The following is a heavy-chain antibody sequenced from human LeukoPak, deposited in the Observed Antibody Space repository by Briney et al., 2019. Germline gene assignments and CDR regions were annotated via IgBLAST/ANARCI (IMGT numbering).Heavy chain of an antibody. CDR2: ISAYNGDT. CDR3: ATKGPNYYDSSGFYYWYFDL. CDR1: GYTFTSYG. J-gene: IGHJ2*01. D-gene: IGHD3-22*01. V-gene: IGHV1-18*01. Sequence: GASVKVSCEASGYTFTSYGISWVRQAPGQGLEWMEWISAYNGDTNYAQKLQGRVSMTTDTSTSIAYMELRSLRSDDTAVYYCATKGPNYYDSSGFYYWYFDLWGRGTLVTVSS.